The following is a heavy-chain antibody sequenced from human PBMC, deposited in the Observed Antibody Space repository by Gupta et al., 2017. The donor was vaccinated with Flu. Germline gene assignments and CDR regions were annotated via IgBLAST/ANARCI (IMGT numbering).Heavy chain of an antibody. CDR2: FDPEYGET. D-gene: IGHD2-15*01. V-gene: IGHV1-24*01. J-gene: IGHJ3*01. CDR3: ATGGILGGFDV. CDR1: EYSLTELS. Sequence: QVHLVQSGAEVKKPGASVKVSCKVFEYSLTELSMHWVRQTPGKGLEWMGNFDPEYGETTNEKFQGRVIMTEDTSTDTAYMELRSPRSEDTAVYYCATGGILGGFDVWGQGTMVSVSS.